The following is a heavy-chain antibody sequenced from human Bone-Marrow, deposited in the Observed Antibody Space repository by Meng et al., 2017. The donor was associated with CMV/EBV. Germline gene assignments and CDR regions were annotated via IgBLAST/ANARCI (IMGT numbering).Heavy chain of an antibody. CDR3: GRAHAVARYYH. Sequence: SCAVSGGSISSSNWWSWVRQPPGKGLEWIGEIYHSGSTNYNPSLKSRVTISVDKSKNQFSLKLSSVTAADTAVYYCGRAHAVARYYHWGQGTLVTVSS. CDR1: GGSISSSNW. J-gene: IGHJ5*02. V-gene: IGHV4-4*02. D-gene: IGHD6-19*01. CDR2: IYHSGST.